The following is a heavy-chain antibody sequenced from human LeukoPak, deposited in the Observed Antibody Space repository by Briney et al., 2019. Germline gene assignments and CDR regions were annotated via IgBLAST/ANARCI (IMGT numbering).Heavy chain of an antibody. J-gene: IGHJ4*02. D-gene: IGHD3-10*01. CDR1: GGSISNYH. V-gene: IGHV4-59*08. Sequence: SETLSLTCTVSGGSISNYHWSWIRQPPGKGLEWIGYIYYSGSTNYNPSLKSRVTISVDTSENQFSLKLSSVTAADTAVYYCARYVVYGSGKYYFDYWGQGTLVTVSS. CDR2: IYYSGST. CDR3: ARYVVYGSGKYYFDY.